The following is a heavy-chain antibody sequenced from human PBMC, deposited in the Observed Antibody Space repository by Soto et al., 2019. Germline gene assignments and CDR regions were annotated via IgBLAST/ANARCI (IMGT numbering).Heavy chain of an antibody. CDR2: ISSSSSFI. J-gene: IGHJ4*02. CDR1: GFTFSVYS. CDR3: ARGSGSLLKAAFDY. Sequence: VQLVESGGGLVEPGGSLRLSCAASGFTFSVYSMNWVRQAPGKGLEWVSSISSSSSFIYYANSVQGRFTISRDNAKNSLYLQMNSLRAEDTAVYYCARGSGSLLKAAFDYWGQGTLVTVSS. D-gene: IGHD1-26*01. V-gene: IGHV3-21*01.